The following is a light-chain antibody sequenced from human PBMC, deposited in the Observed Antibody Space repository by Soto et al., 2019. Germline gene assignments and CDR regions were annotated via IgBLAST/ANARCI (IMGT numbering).Light chain of an antibody. CDR2: NDD. CDR3: AVWDDSLGGFVA. CDR1: ISNIGSNT. Sequence: QSVLTQPPSASGAPGQSVSISCSGSISNIGSNTVNWYQQLPGTAPRLLFYNDDRRPSGVPDRFSGSKSGTSASLAISGLQPEDEADYHCAVWDDSLGGFVAFGGGTKVTVL. J-gene: IGLJ2*01. V-gene: IGLV1-44*01.